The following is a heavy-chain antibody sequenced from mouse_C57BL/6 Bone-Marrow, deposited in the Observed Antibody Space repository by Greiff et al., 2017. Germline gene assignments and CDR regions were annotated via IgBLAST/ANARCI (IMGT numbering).Heavy chain of an antibody. CDR1: GFSLSTFGMG. V-gene: IGHV8-8*01. J-gene: IGHJ2*01. D-gene: IGHD2-4*01. CDR2: IWWDDDK. Sequence: QVTLKVSGPGILQPSQTLSLTCSFSGFSLSTFGMGVGWIRQPTGKGLEWLAHIWWDDDKYYNPALKSRLTISKVTSNNQVFLKNAIVDTADTATYYCALYDYDADYWGQGTTLTVSS. CDR3: ALYDYDADY.